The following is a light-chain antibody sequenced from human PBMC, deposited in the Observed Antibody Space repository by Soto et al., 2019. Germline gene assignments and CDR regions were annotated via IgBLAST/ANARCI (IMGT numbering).Light chain of an antibody. CDR3: QQYYSTPYT. J-gene: IGKJ2*01. V-gene: IGKV4-1*01. CDR1: QSVFYSSNNKNY. Sequence: DIVLTQSPDSLAVSLGERATINCKSSQSVFYSSNNKNYLAWYQHKPGQPPKLLIYWASTRESGVPDRFSGSGSGTDFTLTISSLQAEDVAVYYSQQYYSTPYTFGQGTKLEIK. CDR2: WAS.